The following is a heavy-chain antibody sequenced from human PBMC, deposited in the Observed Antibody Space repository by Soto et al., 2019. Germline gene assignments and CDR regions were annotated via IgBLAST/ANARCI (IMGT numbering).Heavy chain of an antibody. CDR2: ISSSSSYI. V-gene: IGHV3-21*01. D-gene: IGHD3-22*01. CDR3: ARGRSRYDSSGYYAY. Sequence: GGALRLSCADSGFTFSSDSMNWVRQARGKGLEWVSSISSSSSYIYYADSVKGRFTISRDNAKNSLYLQMNSLRAEDTAVYYCARGRSRYDSSGYYAYWGQATLVTVSS. J-gene: IGHJ4*02. CDR1: GFTFSSDS.